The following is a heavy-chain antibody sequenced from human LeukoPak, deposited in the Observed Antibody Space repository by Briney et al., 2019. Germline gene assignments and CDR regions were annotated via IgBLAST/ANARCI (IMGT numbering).Heavy chain of an antibody. J-gene: IGHJ5*02. CDR3: ARGCPFTMVRGVINRNWFDP. Sequence: SETLSLTCAVYRGSFSGFYWSWNRQPPGKGLEWIGETNHSGSTNNNPSLKSRVNISVDTSKNQFSLKLRAVTAAGTAVYDCARGCPFTMVRGVINRNWFDPWGQGTLVTVSS. CDR1: RGSFSGFY. D-gene: IGHD3-10*01. CDR2: TNHSGST. V-gene: IGHV4-34*01.